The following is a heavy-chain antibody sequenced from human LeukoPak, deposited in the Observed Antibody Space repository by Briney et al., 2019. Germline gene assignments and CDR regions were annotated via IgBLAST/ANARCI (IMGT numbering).Heavy chain of an antibody. V-gene: IGHV1-8*01. CDR2: MNPNSGNT. CDR1: GYTFTSYD. CDR3: ARAGGYCGRISCPYYFDY. D-gene: IGHD2-15*01. Sequence: ASVKVSCKASGYTFTSYDINWVRQATGQGGEWMGWMNPNSGNTGYAQKFQGRVTMTRNTSISTAYMELSTLRSEDTAVYYCARAGGYCGRISCPYYFDYWAQGTLVTVSS. J-gene: IGHJ4*02.